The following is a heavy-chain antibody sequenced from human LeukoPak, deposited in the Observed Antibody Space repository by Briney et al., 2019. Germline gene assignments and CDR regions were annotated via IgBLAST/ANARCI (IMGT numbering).Heavy chain of an antibody. Sequence: GASVKVSCKASGYTFTSYDINWVRQATGQGLEWMGWMNPNSGNTGYAQKFQGRVTMTRNTSISTAYMELSSLRSEDTAVYYCARARRVVYSVAARYCYMDVWGKGTTVTVSS. CDR2: MNPNSGNT. J-gene: IGHJ6*03. CDR3: ARARRVVYSVAARYCYMDV. V-gene: IGHV1-8*01. D-gene: IGHD5/OR15-5a*01. CDR1: GYTFTSYD.